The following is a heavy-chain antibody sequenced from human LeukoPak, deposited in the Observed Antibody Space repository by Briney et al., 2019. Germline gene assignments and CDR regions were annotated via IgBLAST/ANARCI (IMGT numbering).Heavy chain of an antibody. J-gene: IGHJ4*02. CDR1: GYTXTGYY. CDR2: INPNSGGT. CDR3: ARDAIVRDYSNSDY. Sequence: ASVKVSCKASGYTXTGYYMHWVRQAPGQGLEWMGWINPNSGGTNYAQKFQGRVTMTRDTSISTAYMELSRLTSDDTAVYYCARDAIVRDYSNSDYWGQGTLVTVSS. D-gene: IGHD4-11*01. V-gene: IGHV1-2*02.